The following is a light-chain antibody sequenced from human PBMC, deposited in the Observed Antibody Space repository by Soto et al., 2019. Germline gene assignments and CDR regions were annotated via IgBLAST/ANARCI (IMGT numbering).Light chain of an antibody. CDR2: GAS. V-gene: IGKV3-20*01. CDR1: QTVTNNF. Sequence: EIVLTQSPGTLSLSPGQRATLSCRASQTVTNNFLAWHQQKSGQTPRLLIYGASSRATGTPDRFSGSGSGTDFTLTISRLEPEDFAVYYCQQHGGSPITFGQGTRMEIK. CDR3: QQHGGSPIT. J-gene: IGKJ5*01.